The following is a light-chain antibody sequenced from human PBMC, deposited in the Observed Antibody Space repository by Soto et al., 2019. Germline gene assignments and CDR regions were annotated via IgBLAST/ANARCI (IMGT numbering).Light chain of an antibody. Sequence: QSALTQPRSVSGSPGQSVTISCTGTSSDVGGYNYVSWYQQHPGKAPKLIIYDVTQRPSGVPDRFSGSKSGNTASLNISGLQAEDEADYYCYSYVGSYSFVFGGGTKVTVL. CDR3: YSYVGSYSFV. CDR2: DVT. CDR1: SSDVGGYNY. J-gene: IGLJ2*01. V-gene: IGLV2-11*01.